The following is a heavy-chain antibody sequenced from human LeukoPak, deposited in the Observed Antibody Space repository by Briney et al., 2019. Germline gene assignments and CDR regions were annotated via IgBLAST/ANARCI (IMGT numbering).Heavy chain of an antibody. V-gene: IGHV1-69*13. CDR2: IIPIFGTA. CDR3: AREVVVAETDYFDY. J-gene: IGHJ4*02. D-gene: IGHD2-15*01. CDR1: GGTFSSYA. Sequence: SVKISCKASGGTFSSYAISWVRQAPGQGLEWMGGIIPIFGTANYAQKFQGRVTITADESTSTACMELSSLRSEDTAVYYCAREVVVAETDYFDYWGQGTLVTVSS.